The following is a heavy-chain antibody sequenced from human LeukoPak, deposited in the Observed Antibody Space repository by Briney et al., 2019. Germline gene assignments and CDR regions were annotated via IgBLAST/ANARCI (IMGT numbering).Heavy chain of an antibody. CDR1: GFTFSSYW. CDR2: IKQEGSEK. Sequence: GGSLRLSCAASGFTFSSYWMSWVRQAPGKGLEWVANIKQEGSEKYYVDSVKGRFTISRDNAKNSLYLQMNSLRAEDTAVYYCARDTRSGFLEWLNYYYYMDVWGKGTTVTVSS. D-gene: IGHD3-3*01. V-gene: IGHV3-7*01. CDR3: ARDTRSGFLEWLNYYYYMDV. J-gene: IGHJ6*03.